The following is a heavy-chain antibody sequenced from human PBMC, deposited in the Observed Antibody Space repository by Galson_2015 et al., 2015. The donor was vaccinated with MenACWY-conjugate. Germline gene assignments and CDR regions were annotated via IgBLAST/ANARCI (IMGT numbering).Heavy chain of an antibody. CDR3: AKVPASIKRIYFDY. CDR2: ISGGGGGT. V-gene: IGHV3-23*01. J-gene: IGHJ4*02. CDR1: GFTFSSYA. Sequence: YLRLSCAASGFTFSSYAMSWVRQAPGKGLERVSTISGGGGGTFYADSVKGRFTISRDNSQNTLYLQMNSLRAEDTAVYFCAKVPASIKRIYFDYWGQGTLVTVSS. D-gene: IGHD2-2*02.